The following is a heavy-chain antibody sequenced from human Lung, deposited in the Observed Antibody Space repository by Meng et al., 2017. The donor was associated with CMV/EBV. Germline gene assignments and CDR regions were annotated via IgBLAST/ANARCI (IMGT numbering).Heavy chain of an antibody. V-gene: IGHV4-30-4*01. Sequence: HVQGPAPGLVKPSQPLSLTCTFSGGSISSGDYYWSWIRQPPGKGLEWIGYIYYSGSTYYNPSLKSRVTISVDTSKNQFSLKLSSVTAADTAVYYCARDRTTGRYFDYWGQGTLVTVSS. J-gene: IGHJ4*02. D-gene: IGHD4-11*01. CDR3: ARDRTTGRYFDY. CDR1: GGSISSGDYY. CDR2: IYYSGST.